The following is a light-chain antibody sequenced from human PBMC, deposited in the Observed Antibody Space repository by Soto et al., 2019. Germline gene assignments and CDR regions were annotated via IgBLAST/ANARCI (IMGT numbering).Light chain of an antibody. CDR1: RGDVGSYSL. J-gene: IGLJ1*01. CDR2: EGS. CDR3: CSYAGSSTFV. V-gene: IGLV2-23*03. Sequence: QSVLTQPASVSGCREHTITIPWTGSRGDVGSYSLFSWYQQHLGKAPKLMLYEGSKRPSGVSHRFSGSNSGNTASLTISGLQAEHEAAYYCCSYAGSSTFVFGTGTKVTVL.